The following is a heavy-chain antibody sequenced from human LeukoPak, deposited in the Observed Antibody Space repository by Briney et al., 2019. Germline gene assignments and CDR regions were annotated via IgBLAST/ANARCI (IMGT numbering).Heavy chain of an antibody. D-gene: IGHD6-13*01. J-gene: IGHJ4*02. CDR3: ARHTVAAAGQNDY. Sequence: GESLKISCNGSGYSFTSYWIGWVRQMPGKGLEWMGIIYPGDSDTRYSPSFQGQVTISADKSISTAYLQWSSLKASDTAMYYCARHTVAAAGQNDYWGQGTLVTVSS. CDR2: IYPGDSDT. V-gene: IGHV5-51*01. CDR1: GYSFTSYW.